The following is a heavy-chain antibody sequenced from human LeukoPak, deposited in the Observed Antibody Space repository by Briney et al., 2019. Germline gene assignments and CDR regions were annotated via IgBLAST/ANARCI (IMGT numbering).Heavy chain of an antibody. Sequence: PSETLSLTCTVSGGSISGYYWSWVRQPPLKGLEWIGYIYSSGITRYSPSLKSRLTLSVDTSKNQFSLRLSSVTAADTALYYCARLATDSDILTGSDYWGQGTLVTVSS. V-gene: IGHV4-59*08. CDR2: IYSSGIT. D-gene: IGHD3-9*01. CDR1: GGSISGYY. CDR3: ARLATDSDILTGSDY. J-gene: IGHJ4*02.